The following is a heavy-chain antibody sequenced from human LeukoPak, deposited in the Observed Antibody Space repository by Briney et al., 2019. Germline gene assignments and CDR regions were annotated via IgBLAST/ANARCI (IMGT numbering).Heavy chain of an antibody. CDR3: ARALLVRNGYNYSPNYFDY. V-gene: IGHV3-53*01. CDR2: IYSGGTT. Sequence: GGSLRLSCAASGLTVNSNYMNWVRQAPGKGLQWVSVIYSGGTTYYADSVKGRFTISRDNSKNTLYLQMNSLRAEDTAVYYCARALLVRNGYNYSPNYFDYWGQGTLVTVST. D-gene: IGHD5-24*01. CDR1: GLTVNSNY. J-gene: IGHJ4*02.